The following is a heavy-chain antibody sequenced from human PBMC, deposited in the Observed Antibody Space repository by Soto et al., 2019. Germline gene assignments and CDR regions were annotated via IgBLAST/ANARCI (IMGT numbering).Heavy chain of an antibody. J-gene: IGHJ6*02. CDR2: ISSRSDI. Sequence: GGSLRLSCVGSGFTFSTYSINWVRQAPGKGLEWVSSISSRSDIYYADSVKGRFTISRDNAKNSVSLQMNSLRAEDTAVYYCAREYTAWPLAYGLDVWGQGTAVTVSS. V-gene: IGHV3-21*01. D-gene: IGHD2-2*02. CDR1: GFTFSTYS. CDR3: AREYTAWPLAYGLDV.